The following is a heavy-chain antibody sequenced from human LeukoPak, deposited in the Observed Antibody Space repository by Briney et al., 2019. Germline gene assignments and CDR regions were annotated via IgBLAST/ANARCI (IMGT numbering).Heavy chain of an antibody. CDR2: INSDGSST. D-gene: IGHD6-13*01. Sequence: QAGESLRLSCAASGFTFSSYWMHWVRQAPGKGLVWVSRINSDGSSTNYADSVKGRFTISRDNAKNTLYLRMNSLRAEDTAVYYCAGDFGIAEVYWGQGTLVTVSS. J-gene: IGHJ4*02. V-gene: IGHV3-74*01. CDR1: GFTFSSYW. CDR3: AGDFGIAEVY.